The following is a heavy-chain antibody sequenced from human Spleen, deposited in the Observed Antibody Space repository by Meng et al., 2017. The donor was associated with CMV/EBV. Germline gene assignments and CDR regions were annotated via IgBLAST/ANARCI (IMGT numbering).Heavy chain of an antibody. D-gene: IGHD6-19*01. J-gene: IGHJ3*02. Sequence: GSLRLSCTVSGGSVSSGSYYWSWIRQPPGKGLEWIGYIYYSGSTNYNPSLKSRVTISVDTSKNQFSLKLSSVTAADTAVYYCARDGSSGWATRAPDAFDIWGQGTMVTVSS. CDR1: GGSVSSGSYY. CDR3: ARDGSSGWATRAPDAFDI. CDR2: IYYSGST. V-gene: IGHV4-61*01.